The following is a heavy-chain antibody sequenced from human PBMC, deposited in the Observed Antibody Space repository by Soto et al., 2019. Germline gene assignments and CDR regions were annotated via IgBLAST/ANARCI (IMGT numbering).Heavy chain of an antibody. CDR1: GGTFSSYA. D-gene: IGHD3-22*01. CDR2: IIPIFGTA. J-gene: IGHJ2*01. Sequence: SVKVSCKASGGTFSSYAISWVRQAPGQGLEWMGGIIPIFGTANYAQKFQGRVTITADESTSTAYMELSSLRSEDTAVYYCAKRNYYDSSGYYFLWHFDLWGRGTLVTVSS. CDR3: AKRNYYDSSGYYFLWHFDL. V-gene: IGHV1-69*13.